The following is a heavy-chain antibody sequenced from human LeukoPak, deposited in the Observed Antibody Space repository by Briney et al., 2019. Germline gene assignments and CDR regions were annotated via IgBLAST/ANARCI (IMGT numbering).Heavy chain of an antibody. CDR3: TRDPLAACDPVYFDS. Sequence: ASVKVTLKSAGGTFNNNVVAWVRQPPGQGLGWMGQIIPIFGTASYAPKFQGRVAITADELSTTAYMELSSLISEDTAVYYCTRDPLAACDPVYFDSWGQRTLVTVSS. CDR1: GGTFNNNV. CDR2: IIPIFGTA. J-gene: IGHJ4*02. D-gene: IGHD6-13*01. V-gene: IGHV1-69*13.